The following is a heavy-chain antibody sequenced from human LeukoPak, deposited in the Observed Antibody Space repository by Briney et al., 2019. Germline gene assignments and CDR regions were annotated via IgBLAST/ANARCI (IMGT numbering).Heavy chain of an antibody. V-gene: IGHV3-23*01. CDR2: ISGSGGST. Sequence: GGSLRLSCAASGFAFSIYAMSWVRQAPGKGLEWVSSISGSGGSTYYADSMKGRFTISRENSKNTVYLQMNSLRVEDTAVYYCARERSGYYMNWFDPWGQGTLVTVSS. CDR3: ARERSGYYMNWFDP. D-gene: IGHD3-3*01. CDR1: GFAFSIYA. J-gene: IGHJ5*02.